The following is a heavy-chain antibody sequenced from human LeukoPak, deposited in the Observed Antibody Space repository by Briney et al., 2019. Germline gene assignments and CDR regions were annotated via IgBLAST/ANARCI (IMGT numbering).Heavy chain of an antibody. Sequence: PGGSLRLSCAASGFTFSDYYMSWIRQAPGKGLEWVSYISSSGSTIYYADSVKGRFTISRDNAKISLYLQMNSLRAEDTAVYYCARHTDYIWGSYRSDYWGQGTLVTVSS. CDR1: GFTFSDYY. J-gene: IGHJ4*02. V-gene: IGHV3-11*01. CDR3: ARHTDYIWGSYRSDY. D-gene: IGHD3-16*02. CDR2: ISSSGSTI.